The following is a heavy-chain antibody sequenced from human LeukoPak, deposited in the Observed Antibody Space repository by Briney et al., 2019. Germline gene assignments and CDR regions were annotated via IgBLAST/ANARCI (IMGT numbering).Heavy chain of an antibody. Sequence: PGGSLRLSCAASGFTFSSYSMNWVRQAPGKGLEWVSSISSSSSYIYYADSVKGRFTISRDNAKNSLYLQMNSLRAEDTAVYYCARDHSSWPNIDYWGQGTLVTVSS. V-gene: IGHV3-21*01. D-gene: IGHD6-13*01. J-gene: IGHJ4*02. CDR3: ARDHSSWPNIDY. CDR1: GFTFSSYS. CDR2: ISSSSSYI.